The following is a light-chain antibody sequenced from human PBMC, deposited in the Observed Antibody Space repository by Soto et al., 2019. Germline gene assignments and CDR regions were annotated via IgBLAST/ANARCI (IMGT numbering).Light chain of an antibody. CDR1: QSIDSS. V-gene: IGKV1-9*01. J-gene: IGKJ4*01. CDR3: KQFNSYPLT. CDR2: AAS. Sequence: DIHLTQSPSFLSASVGDRVTITCRASQSIDSSLAWYQQKAGKAPKLLIYAASTLESGVPSRFSGSGPGTEFTLTISSLQPEDFAIYYCKQFNSYPLTFGGGTKVEIK.